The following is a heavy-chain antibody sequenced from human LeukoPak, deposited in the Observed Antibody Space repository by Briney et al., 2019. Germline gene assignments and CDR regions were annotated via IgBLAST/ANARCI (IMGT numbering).Heavy chain of an antibody. Sequence: ASVKVSCKASGYTFTSYGISWVRQAPGQGLEWMGWISAYNGNTNYAQKLQGRVTMTTDTSTSTAYVELRSLRSDDTAVYYCARTPYDSSGYHPYNWFDPWGQGTLVTVSS. CDR3: ARTPYDSSGYHPYNWFDP. CDR1: GYTFTSYG. CDR2: ISAYNGNT. J-gene: IGHJ5*02. V-gene: IGHV1-18*01. D-gene: IGHD3-22*01.